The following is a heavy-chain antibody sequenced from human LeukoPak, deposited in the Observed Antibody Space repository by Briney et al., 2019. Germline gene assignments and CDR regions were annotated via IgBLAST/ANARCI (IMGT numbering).Heavy chain of an antibody. CDR1: GFTFSSYW. D-gene: IGHD6-19*01. CDR2: IKQDGSEK. CDR3: ARSSSGEEADAFDI. Sequence: GGSLRLSCAASGFTFSSYWMSWVRQAPGKGLEWVANIKQDGSEKYYVDSVKGRFTISRDSAKNSLYLQMNSLRAEDTAVYYCARSSSGEEADAFDIWGQGTMVTVSS. V-gene: IGHV3-7*01. J-gene: IGHJ3*02.